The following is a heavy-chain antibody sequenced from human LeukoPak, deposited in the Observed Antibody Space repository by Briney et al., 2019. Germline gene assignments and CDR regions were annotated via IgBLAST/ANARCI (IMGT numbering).Heavy chain of an antibody. V-gene: IGHV1-2*02. Sequence: ASAKVSCKAFGYSFTGYHLHWVRQAPRQGLEWMGWVNTMTGGTNYARKFQGRVTMTRDTSINTVNMELSRLTSDDTAVYYCAREFSSKLEWLAYVTGDDAFDVWDQGTMITVS. D-gene: IGHD3-3*01. CDR3: AREFSSKLEWLAYVTGDDAFDV. CDR2: VNTMTGGT. CDR1: GYSFTGYH. J-gene: IGHJ3*01.